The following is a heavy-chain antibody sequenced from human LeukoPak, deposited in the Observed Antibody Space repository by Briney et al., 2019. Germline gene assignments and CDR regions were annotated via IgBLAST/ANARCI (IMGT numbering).Heavy chain of an antibody. D-gene: IGHD6-13*01. J-gene: IGHJ5*02. CDR1: GFDLSTYA. Sequence: GGSLRLSCAASGFDLSTYAMTWVRQAPAKGLEWVSSIRIGGGGTYYAGSVKGRFTISRDNSENTLHLQMNSLRVGDTAKYFCARCMVLSQGWCNWFDPWGQGTLVTVSS. V-gene: IGHV3-23*01. CDR2: IRIGGGGT. CDR3: ARCMVLSQGWCNWFDP.